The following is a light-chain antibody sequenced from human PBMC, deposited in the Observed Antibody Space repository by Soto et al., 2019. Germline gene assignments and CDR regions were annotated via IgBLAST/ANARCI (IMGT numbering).Light chain of an antibody. V-gene: IGKV3-20*01. CDR2: GAS. CDR3: QQCGSSPWT. CDR1: QSVNSNY. Sequence: EILLTQSPGTLSLSPGEGATLSCRASQSVNSNYLGWYQQRPGQAPRLLIYGASSRATGIPDRFSGSGSGTDFTLTISSLQSEDFAVYYCQQCGSSPWTFGQGTKVDIK. J-gene: IGKJ1*01.